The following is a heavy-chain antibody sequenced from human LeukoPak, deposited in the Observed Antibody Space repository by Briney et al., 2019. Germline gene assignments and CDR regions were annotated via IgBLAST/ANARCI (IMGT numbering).Heavy chain of an antibody. D-gene: IGHD2-8*02. CDR3: AKPLAGGVDFDY. V-gene: IGHV3-23*01. CDR2: VMPTGGYT. J-gene: IGHJ4*02. CDR1: GFTFSSYA. Sequence: QPGGSLRLSCAASGFTFSSYAMSWVRQAPGKGLEWVSVVMPTGGYTYYADSVKGRFTISRDISENTLYLQMNSLRAEDTALYYCAKPLAGGVDFDYWGQGTLVTVSS.